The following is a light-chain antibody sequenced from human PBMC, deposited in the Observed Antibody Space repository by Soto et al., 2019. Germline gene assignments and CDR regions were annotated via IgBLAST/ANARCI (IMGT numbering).Light chain of an antibody. CDR1: QSLSSHY. CDR3: QEPGSSPRT. V-gene: IGKV3-20*01. CDR2: GAS. Sequence: EIVLTKSPATLSFYPGERATLSSRASQSLSSHYLAWYQQRPGQAPRLLIEGASTRATGIPDRFSGSGSGTDFTLTICRLEPEDFVGDYGQEPGSSPRTFGQGTKVDNK. J-gene: IGKJ1*01.